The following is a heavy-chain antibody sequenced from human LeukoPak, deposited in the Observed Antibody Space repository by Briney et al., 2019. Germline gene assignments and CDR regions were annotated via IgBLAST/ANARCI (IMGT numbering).Heavy chain of an antibody. J-gene: IGHJ4*02. CDR3: ARADTPAAAGTN. V-gene: IGHV1-69*01. D-gene: IGHD6-13*01. CDR2: IIPIFGTA. CDR1: GGTFSSYA. Sequence: SVKVSCKASGGTFSSYAISWVRQAPGHGLEWMGGIIPIFGTANYAQKFQGRVTITADESTSTAYMELSSLRSEDTAVYYCARADTPAAAGTNWGQGALVTVSS.